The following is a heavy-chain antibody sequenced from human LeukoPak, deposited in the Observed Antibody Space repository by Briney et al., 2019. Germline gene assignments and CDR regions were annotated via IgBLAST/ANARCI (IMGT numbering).Heavy chain of an antibody. CDR3: ARDLSHYDFWSGYYWTPGWFDP. D-gene: IGHD3-3*01. J-gene: IGHJ5*02. CDR1: GDSISSGDYY. CDR2: IYYSGST. Sequence: SETLSLTCTVSGDSISSGDYYWSWIRQPPGKGLEWIGYIYYSGSTNYNPSLKSRVTISVDTSKNQFSLKLSSVTAADTAVYYCARDLSHYDFWSGYYWTPGWFDPWGQGTLVTVSS. V-gene: IGHV4-61*08.